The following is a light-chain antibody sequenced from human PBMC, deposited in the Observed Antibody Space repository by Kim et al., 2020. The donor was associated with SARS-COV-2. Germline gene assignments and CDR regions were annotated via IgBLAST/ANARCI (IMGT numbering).Light chain of an antibody. J-gene: IGLJ3*02. V-gene: IGLV2-14*03. CDR3: SSYTTTKTWV. CDR1: SSDVGDYKY. Sequence: QSALTQPASVSGSPGQSITIPCTGSSSDVGDYKYFSWYQHHPGKAPRLMVYDVTNRPSGVSNRLSGSKSGNTASLTISVLQAEDEADYYCSSYTTTKTWVFGGGTKGTV. CDR2: DVT.